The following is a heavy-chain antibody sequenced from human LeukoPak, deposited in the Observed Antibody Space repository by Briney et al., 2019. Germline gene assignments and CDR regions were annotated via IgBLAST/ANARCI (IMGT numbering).Heavy chain of an antibody. CDR3: ARAPASHYYGSGSYDY. V-gene: IGHV1-18*01. Sequence: ASVKVSCKASGYTFTSYGISWVRQAPGQGLEWMGWISAYNGNTNYAQKLQGRVTMTTDTSTSTAYMELRSLRSDDTAVYYCARAPASHYYGSGSYDYWGQGTLVTVSS. D-gene: IGHD3-10*01. CDR1: GYTFTSYG. J-gene: IGHJ4*02. CDR2: ISAYNGNT.